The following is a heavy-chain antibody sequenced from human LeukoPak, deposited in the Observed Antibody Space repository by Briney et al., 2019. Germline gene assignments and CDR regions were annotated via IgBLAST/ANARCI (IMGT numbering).Heavy chain of an antibody. J-gene: IGHJ6*03. Sequence: SETLSLTCTVSGGSISSSSYYRGWIRQPPGKGLEWIGSIYHSGSTYYNPSLKSRVTISVDTSKNQFSLKLSSVTAADTAVYYCARVRTTVVTPGYYYYYYMDVWGKGTTVTISS. D-gene: IGHD4-23*01. CDR3: ARVRTTVVTPGYYYYYYMDV. V-gene: IGHV4-39*07. CDR1: GGSISSSSYY. CDR2: IYHSGST.